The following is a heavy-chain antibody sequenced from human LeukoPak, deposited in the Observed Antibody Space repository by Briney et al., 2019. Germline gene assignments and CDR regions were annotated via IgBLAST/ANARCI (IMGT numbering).Heavy chain of an antibody. CDR2: ISGSGGST. V-gene: IGHV3-23*01. CDR1: GFTFSSYA. Sequence: GGSLRLSCAASGFTFSSYAMSWVRQAPGKGLEWVSAISGSGGSTYYADSVKGRFAISRDNSKNTLYLQMNSLRAEDTAVYYCAKRGDSGSYHYYYYGMDVWGQGTTVTVSS. J-gene: IGHJ6*02. D-gene: IGHD1-26*01. CDR3: AKRGDSGSYHYYYYGMDV.